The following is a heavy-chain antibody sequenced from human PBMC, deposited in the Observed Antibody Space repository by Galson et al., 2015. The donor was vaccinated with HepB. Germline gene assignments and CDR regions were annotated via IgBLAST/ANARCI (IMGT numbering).Heavy chain of an antibody. CDR1: GGTFKNDA. J-gene: IGHJ3*02. CDR2: IIPTFGTA. D-gene: IGHD3-22*01. CDR3: AKDTVNYYDSSGWTDAFDI. Sequence: SVKVSCKASGGTFKNDAISWVRQAPGQGLEWMGGIIPTFGTANYAQKFQGRVTIDADESTSTAYMELRGLRAEDTAVYYCAKDTVNYYDSSGWTDAFDIWGQGTMVTVSS. V-gene: IGHV1-69*13.